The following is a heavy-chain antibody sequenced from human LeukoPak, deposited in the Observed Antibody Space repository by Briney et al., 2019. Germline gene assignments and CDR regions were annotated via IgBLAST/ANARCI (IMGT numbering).Heavy chain of an antibody. V-gene: IGHV3-23*01. J-gene: IGHJ4*02. CDR1: GFTLRSYD. CDR3: AKEYSGYDFDY. D-gene: IGHD5-12*01. Sequence: GGSLRLSCAASGFTLRSYDMSWVRQAPGKGLEWVAATSGSGANTYYADSVKGRSTISRDNSQNTLYLQMDSLRAEDTAVYYCAKEYSGYDFDYWGQGTLVTVSS. CDR2: TSGSGANT.